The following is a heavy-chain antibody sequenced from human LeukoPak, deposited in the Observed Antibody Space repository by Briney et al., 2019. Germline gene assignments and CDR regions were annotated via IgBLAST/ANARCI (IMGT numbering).Heavy chain of an antibody. J-gene: IGHJ4*02. Sequence: SETLSLTCTVSGGSISSSSYYWGWIRQPPGKGLEWIGSIYYSGSTYYNPSLKSRVTISVDTSKNQFSLKLSSVTAADTAVYYCARLRYYDSSGPFDYWGQGTLVTASS. CDR2: IYYSGST. D-gene: IGHD3-22*01. CDR3: ARLRYYDSSGPFDY. CDR1: GGSISSSSYY. V-gene: IGHV4-39*01.